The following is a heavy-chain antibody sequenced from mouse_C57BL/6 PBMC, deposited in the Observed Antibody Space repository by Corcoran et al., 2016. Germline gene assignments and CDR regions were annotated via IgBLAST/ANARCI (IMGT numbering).Heavy chain of an antibody. CDR3: ARWRGYYYGSSPRYWYFDV. D-gene: IGHD1-1*01. CDR1: GYTFTDYN. Sequence: EVQLQQSGPELVKPGASVKIPCKASGYTFTDYNMDWVKQSHGKSLEWIGDINPNNGGTIYNQKFKGKTTLTVDKSSSTAYMELRSLTSEDTAGYYWARWRGYYYGSSPRYWYFDVWCTGTTVTVSS. CDR2: INPNNGGT. V-gene: IGHV1-18*01. J-gene: IGHJ1*03.